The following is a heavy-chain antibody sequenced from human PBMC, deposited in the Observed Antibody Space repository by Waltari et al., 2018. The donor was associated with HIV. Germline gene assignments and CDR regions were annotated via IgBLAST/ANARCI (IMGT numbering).Heavy chain of an antibody. Sequence: QVQLVESGGGLVKPGGSLRLSCAASGFPFSDNNMSWIRQAPGKGLEWVSYIRSSGSAIYYSDSVKGRFTISRDNAKNSLYLQMNSLRAEDTAVYYCARGLGYSSSFYGYWGQGTLVTVSS. J-gene: IGHJ4*02. V-gene: IGHV3-11*01. CDR3: ARGLGYSSSFYGY. CDR1: GFPFSDNN. CDR2: IRSSGSAI. D-gene: IGHD6-13*01.